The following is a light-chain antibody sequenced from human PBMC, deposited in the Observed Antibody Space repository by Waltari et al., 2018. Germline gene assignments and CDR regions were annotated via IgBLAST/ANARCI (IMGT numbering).Light chain of an antibody. CDR2: EDT. J-gene: IGLJ1*01. CDR1: EFPRTS. Sequence: SYELTQTPSVSVSPGQPARITCSGHEFPRTSAYWFQQNSGQAPRLVIYEDTKRPSGIPERFSGASSGTVATLTITGAQVDDEADYYCYSSDSTGLRVFGGGTTVVVL. CDR3: YSSDSTGLRV. V-gene: IGLV3-10*01.